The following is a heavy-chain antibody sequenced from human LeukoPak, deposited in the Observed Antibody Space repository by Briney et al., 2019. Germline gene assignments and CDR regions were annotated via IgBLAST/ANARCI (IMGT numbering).Heavy chain of an antibody. CDR3: ARGRRGVVLMVYARRGWFDP. J-gene: IGHJ5*02. CDR1: GGSFSGYY. D-gene: IGHD2-8*01. V-gene: IGHV4-34*01. Sequence: SETLSLTCAVYGGSFSGYYWSWIRQPPGKGLEWIGEINHSGSTNYNPSLKGRVTISVDTSKNQFSLKLSSVTAADTAVYYCARGRRGVVLMVYARRGWFDPWGQGTLVTVSS. CDR2: INHSGST.